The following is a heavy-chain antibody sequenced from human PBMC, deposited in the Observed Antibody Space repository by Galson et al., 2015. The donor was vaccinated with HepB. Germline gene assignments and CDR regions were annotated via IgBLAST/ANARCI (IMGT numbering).Heavy chain of an antibody. Sequence: TLSLTCTVSGGSISSGDYYWSWIRQPPGKGLEWIGYIYYSGSTYYNPSLKSRVTISVDTSKNQFSLKLSSVTAADTAVYYCASLLYYYGSGSDVPTSPYFDYWGQGTLVTVSS. D-gene: IGHD3-10*01. CDR3: ASLLYYYGSGSDVPTSPYFDY. V-gene: IGHV4-30-4*01. CDR2: IYYSGST. CDR1: GGSISSGDYY. J-gene: IGHJ4*02.